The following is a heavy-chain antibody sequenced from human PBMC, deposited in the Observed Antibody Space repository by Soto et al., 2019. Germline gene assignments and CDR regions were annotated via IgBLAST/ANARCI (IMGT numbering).Heavy chain of an antibody. CDR1: GFSLNTNGVS. V-gene: IGHV2-5*02. D-gene: IGHD1-26*01. J-gene: IGHJ4*02. CDR3: AHSWDLNLGY. Sequence: QITLKESGPPLVKPTQNLTLTCTFSGFSLNTNGVSVAWIRQPPGKALEWLALIYWDDDKRYSPSLKSRLTITKDTSKNQVVLTMTNMDPVDTATYYCAHSWDLNLGYWGQGTLVTVSS. CDR2: IYWDDDK.